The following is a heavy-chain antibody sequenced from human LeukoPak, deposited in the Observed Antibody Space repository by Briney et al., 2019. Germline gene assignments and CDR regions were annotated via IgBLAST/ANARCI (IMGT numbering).Heavy chain of an antibody. CDR1: GFTFSSYW. V-gene: IGHV3-74*01. J-gene: IGHJ4*02. D-gene: IGHD4-17*01. CDR2: INSDGSST. Sequence: PGGSLRLSCAASGFTFSSYWMHWVRQSPGKGLVWVSGINSDGSSTTYADSVKGRFTISRDNSKNTLYLQMNSLRGEDTAVYYCAKADYGDSFQGFDYWGQGTLVTVSS. CDR3: AKADYGDSFQGFDY.